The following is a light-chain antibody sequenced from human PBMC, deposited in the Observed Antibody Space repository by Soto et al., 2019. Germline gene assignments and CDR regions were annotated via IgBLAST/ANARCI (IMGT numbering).Light chain of an antibody. J-gene: IGKJ1*01. Sequence: DIQMTQSPSTLSASVGDRVTITCRASQSISSWLAWYQQKPGKAPKLLIYKASSLESGVPSRFSGSGSGTEITLTISSLQPDDVATYYCQQYHTYPWTFGQGTKVEIK. CDR2: KAS. CDR3: QQYHTYPWT. V-gene: IGKV1-5*03. CDR1: QSISSW.